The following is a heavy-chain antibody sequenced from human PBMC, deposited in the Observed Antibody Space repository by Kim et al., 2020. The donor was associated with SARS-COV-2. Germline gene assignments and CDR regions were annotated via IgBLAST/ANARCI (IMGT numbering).Heavy chain of an antibody. CDR2: ISFDGGVT. D-gene: IGHD1-20*01. V-gene: IGHV3-74*01. CDR3: VKGTPYNNRYYYMDA. CDR1: GFIFSNYW. Sequence: GGSLRLSCAASGFIFSNYWMHWVRQAPGKGLVWVSRISFDGGVTDYAGSVKGRFTISRDNDKNTLFLQMWSLRAEDAAVYFCVKGTPYNNRYYYMDASG. J-gene: IGHJ6*03.